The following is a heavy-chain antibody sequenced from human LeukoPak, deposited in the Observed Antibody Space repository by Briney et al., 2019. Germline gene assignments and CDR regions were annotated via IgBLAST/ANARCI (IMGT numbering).Heavy chain of an antibody. Sequence: ASVKVSCKASGYTFTGYYMHWVRQAPGQGLEWMGWINPNSGGTNYAQKFQGRVTMTRDTSIGTAYMELSRLRSDDTAVYYCARLNRIVGATTGYWGQGTLVTVSS. CDR3: ARLNRIVGATTGY. CDR1: GYTFTGYY. D-gene: IGHD1-26*01. V-gene: IGHV1-2*02. CDR2: INPNSGGT. J-gene: IGHJ4*02.